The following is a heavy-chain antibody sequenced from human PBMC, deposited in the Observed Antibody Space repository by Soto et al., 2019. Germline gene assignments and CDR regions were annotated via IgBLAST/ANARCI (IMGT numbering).Heavy chain of an antibody. Sequence: QVQLVQSGAEVKKPGSSVKVSCKASGGTFSSYAMSWVRQAPGQGIEWMGGIIPIFGTANYAQKFQGRVTITADESTSTAYMELSSLRSEDTAVYYCAREAYCGGDCYTRFDYWGQGTLVTVSS. CDR2: IIPIFGTA. D-gene: IGHD2-21*02. J-gene: IGHJ4*02. V-gene: IGHV1-69*12. CDR3: AREAYCGGDCYTRFDY. CDR1: GGTFSSYA.